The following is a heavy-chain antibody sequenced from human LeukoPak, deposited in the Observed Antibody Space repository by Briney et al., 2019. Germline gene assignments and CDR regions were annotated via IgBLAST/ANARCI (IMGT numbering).Heavy chain of an antibody. J-gene: IGHJ4*02. CDR1: GFTFSSYG. CDR3: AKESWGYCSGGSCYFY. D-gene: IGHD2-15*01. CDR2: IRYDGSNK. V-gene: IGHV3-30*02. Sequence: GGSLRLSCAASGFTFSSYGMHWVRQAPGKGLEGGAFIRYDGSNKYYAYSVEGRFAISRDNSKNTLYLQMNSLRAEDTAVYYCAKESWGYCSGGSCYFYWGQGTLVTVSS.